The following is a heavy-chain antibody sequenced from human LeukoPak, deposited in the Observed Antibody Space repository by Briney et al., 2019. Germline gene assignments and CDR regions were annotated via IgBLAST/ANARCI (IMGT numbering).Heavy chain of an antibody. CDR1: GGIFRRYA. J-gene: IGHJ1*01. CDR3: ARRHCSSTSCYALFQYFQH. D-gene: IGHD2-2*01. Sequence: SVKVSCKSCGGIFRRYAISWVRQAPAKGREWVGRIISILGITNNAQKFQVRGTITTYKSTSTAYMELSSLRSEDTAVYYCARRHCSSTSCYALFQYFQHWGQGTLVTVSS. V-gene: IGHV1-69*04. CDR2: IISILGIT.